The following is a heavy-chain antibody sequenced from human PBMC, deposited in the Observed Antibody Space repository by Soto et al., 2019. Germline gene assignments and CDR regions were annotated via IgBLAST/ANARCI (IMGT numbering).Heavy chain of an antibody. J-gene: IGHJ4*02. Sequence: PGGSLRLSCAASGFTFNSYGIHWVRQAPGKGLEWVAVICRVTISRDNSKDTVYLQMNSLRAEDTAVYYCAKDTYYYSSSGYYVFDSWGQGTLVTVSS. V-gene: IGHV3-30*18. CDR1: GFTFNSYG. CDR3: AKDTYYYSSSGYYVFDS. D-gene: IGHD3-22*01. CDR2: I.